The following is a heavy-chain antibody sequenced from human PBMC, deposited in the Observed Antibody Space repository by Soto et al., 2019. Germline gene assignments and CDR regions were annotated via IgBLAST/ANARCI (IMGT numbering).Heavy chain of an antibody. J-gene: IGHJ5*01. D-gene: IGHD3-10*01. Sequence: ASVRVSCKASGYTFTSYGISLVRQAPGQGLEWMGWISAYNGNTNYAQKLQGRVTMTTDTSTSTAYMELRSLRSDDTAVYYCARDRPYYYGSGRYTDSYVISCPTPIVSDS. CDR2: ISAYNGNT. CDR3: ARDRPYYYGSGRYTDSYVISCPTPIVSDS. V-gene: IGHV1-18*01. CDR1: GYTFTSYG.